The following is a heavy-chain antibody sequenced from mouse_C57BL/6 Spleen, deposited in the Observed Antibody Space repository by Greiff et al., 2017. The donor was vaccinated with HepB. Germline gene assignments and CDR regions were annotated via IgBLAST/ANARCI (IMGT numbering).Heavy chain of an antibody. J-gene: IGHJ4*01. CDR2: INPSSGYN. D-gene: IGHD1-1*01. CDR1: GYTFTSYT. V-gene: IGHV1-4*01. Sequence: VQLQQSGAELARPGASVKMSCKASGYTFTSYTMHWVKQRPGQGMAWIGYINPSSGYNKYNQKFKDKATLTADKSSSTAYMQLSSLTSEDSAVYYCARCEEGNCYYEDYYAMDYWGQGTSVTVSS. CDR3: ARCEEGNCYYEDYYAMDY.